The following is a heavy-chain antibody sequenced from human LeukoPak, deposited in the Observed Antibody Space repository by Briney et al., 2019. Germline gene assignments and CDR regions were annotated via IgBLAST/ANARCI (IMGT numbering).Heavy chain of an antibody. CDR2: TAGGGGRI. J-gene: IGHJ4*02. V-gene: IGHV3-11*04. CDR1: GFTFSDYY. CDR3: ASGNGNYGEVAY. Sequence: GGSLRLSCAASGFTFSDYYMSWIRQAPGKGLEWVSYTAGGGGRISYADSVKGRFTISWDNAVDSLYLQMNSLRAEDTAVYYCASGNGNYGEVAYWGQGTLVAVSS. D-gene: IGHD4-17*01.